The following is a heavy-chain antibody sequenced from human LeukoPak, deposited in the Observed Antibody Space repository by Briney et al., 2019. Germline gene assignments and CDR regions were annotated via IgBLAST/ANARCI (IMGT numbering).Heavy chain of an antibody. V-gene: IGHV1-8*01. CDR3: ATIRGYSYGFDY. Sequence: ASVKVSCKASGYTFTSYDINWVRQATGQGLEWTGWMNPNSGNTGYAQKFQGRVTMTRNTSISTAYMELSSLRSEDTAVYYCATIRGYSYGFDYWGQGTLVTVSS. J-gene: IGHJ4*02. D-gene: IGHD5-18*01. CDR1: GYTFTSYD. CDR2: MNPNSGNT.